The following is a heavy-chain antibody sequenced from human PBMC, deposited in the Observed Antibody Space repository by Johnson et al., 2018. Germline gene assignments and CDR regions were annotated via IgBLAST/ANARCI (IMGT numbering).Heavy chain of an antibody. D-gene: IGHD5-18*01. CDR2: IWYDGSNK. CDR3: ARARSWGIQLYYYYYGMDV. Sequence: QVQLVESGGGLVQPGRSLRLSCAASGFTFSSYGMHWVRQAPGKGLEWVAVIWYDGSNKYYADSVKGRFTISRDNSKNTLYLQMNSLRAEDTAVDYCARARSWGIQLYYYYYGMDVWGQGTTVTVSS. J-gene: IGHJ6*02. V-gene: IGHV3-33*01. CDR1: GFTFSSYG.